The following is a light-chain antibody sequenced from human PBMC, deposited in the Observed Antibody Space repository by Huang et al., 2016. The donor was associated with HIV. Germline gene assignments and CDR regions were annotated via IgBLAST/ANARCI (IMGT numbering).Light chain of an antibody. CDR1: QSLLHSNGKNY. Sequence: DIVMTQSPLSLPVTPGEPASISCRSSQSLLHSNGKNYLDWYLQNPGQSPQLLIYLGSNRASGVPDRFSGGGSGTYFTLKISRVEAEDVGIYYCMQVLQTPRTFGQGTKVEVK. V-gene: IGKV2-28*01. CDR2: LGS. J-gene: IGKJ1*01. CDR3: MQVLQTPRT.